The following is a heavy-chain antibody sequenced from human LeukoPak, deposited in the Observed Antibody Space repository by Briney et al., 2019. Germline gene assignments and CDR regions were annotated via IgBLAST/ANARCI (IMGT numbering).Heavy chain of an antibody. CDR2: INPSGGST. V-gene: IGHV1-46*01. J-gene: IGHJ5*01. D-gene: IGHD3-3*01. Sequence: ASVKVSCKAYGYTFTSYYIHWVRQAPGQWLEWMGIINPSGGSTNYAQKFQGRVTMTEDTSTDTAYMELSSLRSEDTAVYYCATASFGVVPDSWGQGTLVTVSS. CDR1: GYTFTSYY. CDR3: ATASFGVVPDS.